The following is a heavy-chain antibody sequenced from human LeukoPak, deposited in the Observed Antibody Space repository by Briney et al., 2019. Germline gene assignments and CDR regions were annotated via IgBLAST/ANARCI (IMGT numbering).Heavy chain of an antibody. J-gene: IGHJ4*02. V-gene: IGHV4-61*02. CDR2: IYTSGSI. CDR1: GGSISSGSYY. CDR3: ARGFYDFWSGWYYFDY. Sequence: SQTLSLTCTVSGGSISSGSYYWRWIRQPAGKGLEWIGLIYTSGSINYNPSLKSRVTISVDTSKNQFSLKLSSMTAADTAVYYSARGFYDFWSGWYYFDYWGQGTLVTVSS. D-gene: IGHD3-3*01.